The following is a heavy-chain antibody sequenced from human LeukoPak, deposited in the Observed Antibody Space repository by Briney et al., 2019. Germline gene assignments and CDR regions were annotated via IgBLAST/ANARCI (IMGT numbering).Heavy chain of an antibody. CDR2: INPNSGDT. Sequence: GASVKVSCKPSGYTFTAYYMHLVRQAPGQGLEWMGWINPNSGDTKYAQNFQDRVTMTWDTSVSTAYMELSSLTSDDTAVYYCASKGGGSCRSSHCQGAFDFWGQGSMVTVSS. CDR3: ASKGGGSCRSSHCQGAFDF. D-gene: IGHD2-2*01. J-gene: IGHJ3*01. CDR1: GYTFTAYY. V-gene: IGHV1-2*02.